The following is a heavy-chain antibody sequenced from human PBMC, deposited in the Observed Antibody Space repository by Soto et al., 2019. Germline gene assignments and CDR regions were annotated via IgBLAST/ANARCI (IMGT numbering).Heavy chain of an antibody. Sequence: GGSLRLSCAASGFTFEDYYLTWIRQAPGKGLEWISYMSPSGTYIFYADSVKGRFTISRHNSTNSLYLQMDSLRAEDTAVYYWARLFPSYGCHYWGQGTLVTVSS. CDR3: ARLFPSYGCHY. CDR1: GFTFEDYY. J-gene: IGHJ4*02. CDR2: MSPSGTYI. V-gene: IGHV3-11*01. D-gene: IGHD3-16*01.